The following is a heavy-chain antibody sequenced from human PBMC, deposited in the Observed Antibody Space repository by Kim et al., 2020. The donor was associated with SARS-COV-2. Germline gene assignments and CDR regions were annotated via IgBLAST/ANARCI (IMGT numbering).Heavy chain of an antibody. Sequence: SVKVSCKASGGTFSSYAISWVRQAPGQGLEWMGGIIPIFGAPNYAQKFQGRVTITADESTSTAYMELSSLRSEDTAVYYCARLRPYSSSWYEDYWGQGTLVTVSS. CDR2: IIPIFGAP. D-gene: IGHD6-13*01. V-gene: IGHV1-69*13. CDR3: ARLRPYSSSWYEDY. J-gene: IGHJ4*02. CDR1: GGTFSSYA.